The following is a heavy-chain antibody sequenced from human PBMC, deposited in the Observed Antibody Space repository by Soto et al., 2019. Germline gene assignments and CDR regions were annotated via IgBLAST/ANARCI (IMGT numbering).Heavy chain of an antibody. CDR2: ISGSGGST. J-gene: IGHJ6*02. D-gene: IGHD3-9*01. CDR3: AKDPHDSVGMDV. Sequence: PGGSLRLSCAASGFTFSSYAMSWVRQAPGKGLEWVSAISGSGGSTYYADSVEGRFTISRDNSKNTLYLQMNSLRAEDTAVYYCAKDPHDSVGMDVWGQGTTVTVSS. V-gene: IGHV3-23*01. CDR1: GFTFSSYA.